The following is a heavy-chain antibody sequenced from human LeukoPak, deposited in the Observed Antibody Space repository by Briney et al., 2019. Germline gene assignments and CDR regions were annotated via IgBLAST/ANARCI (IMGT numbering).Heavy chain of an antibody. CDR1: GGSISSSSYY. J-gene: IGHJ4*02. CDR3: ARLGYGSGIPNDY. Sequence: RSETLSLTCTVSGGSISSSSYYWGWIRQPPGKGLEWIGSIYYSGSTYYNPSLKSRVTISVDTSKNQFSLKLSSVTAADAAVYYCARLGYGSGIPNDYWGQRTLVTVSS. V-gene: IGHV4-39*01. D-gene: IGHD3-10*01. CDR2: IYYSGST.